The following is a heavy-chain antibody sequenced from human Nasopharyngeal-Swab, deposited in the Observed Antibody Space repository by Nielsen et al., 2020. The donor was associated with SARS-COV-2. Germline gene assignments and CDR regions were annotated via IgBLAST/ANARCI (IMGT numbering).Heavy chain of an antibody. CDR2: ISGSGGST. CDR3: AKDATRMIVVVITVLAFDI. CDR1: GFTFSSYA. J-gene: IGHJ3*02. D-gene: IGHD3-22*01. Sequence: GESLKISCAASGFTFSSYAMSWVCQAPGKGLEWVSAISGSGGSTYYADSVKGRFTISRDNSKNTLYLQMNSLRAEDTAVYYCAKDATRMIVVVITVLAFDIWGQGTMVTVSS. V-gene: IGHV3-23*01.